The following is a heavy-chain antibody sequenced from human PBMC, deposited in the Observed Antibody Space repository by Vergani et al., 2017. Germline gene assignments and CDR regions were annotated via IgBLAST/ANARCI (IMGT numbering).Heavy chain of an antibody. CDR1: GFTSAGYA. CDR2: ISWNSNSI. J-gene: IGHJ5*02. D-gene: IGHD6-6*01. V-gene: IGHV3-9*02. Sequence: VQLVESGGGVVQRGGSLRLSCVASGFTSAGYAMHWVRQAPGKGLEWVSGISWNSNSIGYADSVKGRFTISRDNAKNSLYLQMNSLRAEDTALYYCAKXLGTSSGGGWFDPWGQGTLVTVSS. CDR3: AKXLGTSSGGGWFDP.